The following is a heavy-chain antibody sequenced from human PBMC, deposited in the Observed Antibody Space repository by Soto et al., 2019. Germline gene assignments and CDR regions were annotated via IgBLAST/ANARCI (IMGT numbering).Heavy chain of an antibody. D-gene: IGHD3-22*01. CDR1: GGSISNDNYY. Sequence: SETLSLTCTVSGGSISNDNYYWSWLRQSPGKGLEWIAYIYYSGSTYYNPSLKSRLTISVDPSKNQFSLKLSSVTAADTAVYYCATTASTAPFYDASADFERWGQGTLVTVS. CDR2: IYYSGST. CDR3: ATTASTAPFYDASADFER. J-gene: IGHJ4*02. V-gene: IGHV4-30-4*01.